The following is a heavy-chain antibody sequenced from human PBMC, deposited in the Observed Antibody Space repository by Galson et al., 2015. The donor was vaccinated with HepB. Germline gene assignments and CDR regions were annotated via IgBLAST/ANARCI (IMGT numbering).Heavy chain of an antibody. D-gene: IGHD3-3*01. Sequence: SLRLSCAASGFTFSDYYMSWIRQAPGKGLEWVSYISSSGSTIYYADSVKGRFTISRDNAKNSLYLQMNSLRAEDTAVYYCAREMDDFWSGYLPAYWDQGTLVTVSS. CDR3: AREMDDFWSGYLPAY. J-gene: IGHJ4*02. V-gene: IGHV3-11*01. CDR1: GFTFSDYY. CDR2: ISSSGSTI.